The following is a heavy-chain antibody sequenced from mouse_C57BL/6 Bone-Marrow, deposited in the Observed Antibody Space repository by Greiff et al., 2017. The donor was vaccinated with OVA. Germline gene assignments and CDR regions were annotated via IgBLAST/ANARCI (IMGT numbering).Heavy chain of an antibody. J-gene: IGHJ3*01. V-gene: IGHV2-2*02. Sequence: QVQLKQSGPGLVQPSQSLSITCTVSGFSLTSYGVHWVRQSPGKGLEWLGVIWSGGSTDYNAAFISRLSISKDNSKSQVFFKMNSLQANDTAIYYCARNDDGWLAYWGQGTLVTVSA. D-gene: IGHD2-3*01. CDR1: GFSLTSYG. CDR3: ARNDDGWLAY. CDR2: IWSGGST.